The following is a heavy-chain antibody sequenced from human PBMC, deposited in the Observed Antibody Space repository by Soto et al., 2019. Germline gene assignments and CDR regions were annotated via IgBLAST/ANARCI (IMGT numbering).Heavy chain of an antibody. CDR3: ARGNSGDELRYFDWLRVV. CDR2: IDPSDSYT. CDR1: GYSFTSYW. J-gene: IGHJ4*02. Sequence: EVQLVQSGAEVKKPGESLRISCKGSGYSFTSYWISWVRQMPGKGLEWMGRIDPSDSYTNYSPSFQGHVTISADKSISTAYLQWSSLKASDTAMYYCARGNSGDELRYFDWLRVVWGQGTLVTVSS. V-gene: IGHV5-10-1*03. D-gene: IGHD3-9*01.